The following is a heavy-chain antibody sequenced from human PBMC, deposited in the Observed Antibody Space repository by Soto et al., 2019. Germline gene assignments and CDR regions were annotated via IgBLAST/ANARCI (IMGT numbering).Heavy chain of an antibody. CDR2: IYWDDDK. Sequence: QITLKESGPTLVKPTQTLTLTCTFSGFSLSNSGVSLGWIRQPPGKALEWLALIYWDDDKRYSPSLKSRLTITKDPSKNQVVLTMTNLDTVDTATYYCAHRGGVLSPFDYWGQGTLVTVSS. CDR1: GFSLSNSGVS. CDR3: AHRGGVLSPFDY. D-gene: IGHD2-15*01. J-gene: IGHJ4*02. V-gene: IGHV2-5*02.